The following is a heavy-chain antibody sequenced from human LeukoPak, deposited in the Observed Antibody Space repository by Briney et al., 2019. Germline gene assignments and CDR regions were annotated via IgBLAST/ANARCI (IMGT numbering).Heavy chain of an antibody. CDR2: INNDGSST. CDR1: GFTVSGSW. V-gene: IGHV3-74*01. J-gene: IGHJ4*02. Sequence: GGSLRLSCAASGFTVSGSWIHWVRQAPGKGLLWVSLINNDGSSTTYADSVKGRFTISRDNAKNTLYLQMNSLRVDDTAMYYCARAGPKWRPDYWGQGTLVTVSS. D-gene: IGHD2-8*01. CDR3: ARAGPKWRPDY.